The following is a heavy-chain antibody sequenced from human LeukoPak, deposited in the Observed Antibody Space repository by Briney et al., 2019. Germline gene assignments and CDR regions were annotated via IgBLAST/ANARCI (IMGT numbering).Heavy chain of an antibody. D-gene: IGHD4-17*01. J-gene: IGHJ4*02. CDR1: GFTFSSYA. Sequence: PGRSLRLSCAASGFTFSSYAMHWVRQAPGKGLEWVAVISYDGSNKYYADSVKGRFTISRDNAKNSLYLQMNSLRAEDTAVYYCASLGVTTRDYFDYWGQGTLVTVSS. V-gene: IGHV3-30-3*01. CDR3: ASLGVTTRDYFDY. CDR2: ISYDGSNK.